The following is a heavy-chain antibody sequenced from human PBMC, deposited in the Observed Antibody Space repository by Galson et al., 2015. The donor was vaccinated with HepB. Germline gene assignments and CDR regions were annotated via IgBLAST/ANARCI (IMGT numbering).Heavy chain of an antibody. CDR1: GYTFSSYS. CDR2: ISPYNRDT. J-gene: IGHJ5*02. CDR3: ARGGVVVVVNATQNNWFDP. V-gene: IGHV1-18*01. Sequence: VKVSCKASGYTFSSYSITWVRQAPGQGLAWVGWISPYNRDTSYARKLQGRVTLTTDTSTNTAYMELRSLRSDDTAVYYCARGGVVVVVNATQNNWFDPWGQGTPVTVSS. D-gene: IGHD2-15*01.